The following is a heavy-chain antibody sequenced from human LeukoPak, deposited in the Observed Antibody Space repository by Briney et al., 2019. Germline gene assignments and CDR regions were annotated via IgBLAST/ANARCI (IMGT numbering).Heavy chain of an antibody. V-gene: IGHV4-39*01. CDR2: IYYSGST. J-gene: IGHJ4*02. CDR3: ARHRIPAALASAFDY. Sequence: LSETLSLTCTVSGGSISSSSYYWDWIRQPPGKGLEWIGAIYYSGSTNYNPSLKSRVTISVDTSKNQFSLKLSSVTAADTAVYYCARHRIPAALASAFDYWGQGTLVTVSS. CDR1: GGSISSSSYY. D-gene: IGHD2-2*01.